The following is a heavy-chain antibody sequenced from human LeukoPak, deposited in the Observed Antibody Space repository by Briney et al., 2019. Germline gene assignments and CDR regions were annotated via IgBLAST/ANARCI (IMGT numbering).Heavy chain of an antibody. CDR3: AKDKQGGDYYDSSGSFDY. V-gene: IGHV3-9*01. CDR1: GFTFDDYA. D-gene: IGHD3-22*01. Sequence: GGSLRLSCAASGFTFDDYAMHWVRQAPGKGLEWVSGISWNSDRIGYADSVKGRFTISRDNAKNSLYLQMNSLRAEDTALYCCAKDKQGGDYYDSSGSFDYWGQGTLVTVSS. J-gene: IGHJ4*02. CDR2: ISWNSDRI.